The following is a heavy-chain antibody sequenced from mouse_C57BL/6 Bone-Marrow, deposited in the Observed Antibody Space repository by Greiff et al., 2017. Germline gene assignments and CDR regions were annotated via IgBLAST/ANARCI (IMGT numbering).Heavy chain of an antibody. CDR1: GFTFSDFY. CDR3: ARDNWDWYFDV. V-gene: IGHV7-1*01. CDR2: SRNKANDYTT. J-gene: IGHJ1*03. D-gene: IGHD4-1*01. Sequence: EVQLVESGGGLVQSGRSLSLSCATSGFTFSDFYMEWVRQAPGKGLEWIAASRNKANDYTTEYSASVKGRFIVSRDTSQSILYLQMNALRAEDTAIYYCARDNWDWYFDVWGTGTTVTVSS.